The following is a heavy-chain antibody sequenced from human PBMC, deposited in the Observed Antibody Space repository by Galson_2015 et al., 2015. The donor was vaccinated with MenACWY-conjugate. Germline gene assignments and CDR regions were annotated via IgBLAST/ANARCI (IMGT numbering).Heavy chain of an antibody. J-gene: IGHJ4*02. CDR3: ARRGRGYRYGLGY. CDR1: GFTFSSHS. Sequence: SLRICCEASGFTFSSHSMYWVRQDPGKGLEWVSYISSSSSTIYYADSVKGRFTISRDNAKNSLYMQMNSLRAEDTAVYYCARRGRGYRYGLGYWGQGTLVTVSS. CDR2: ISSSSSTI. V-gene: IGHV3-48*04. D-gene: IGHD5-18*01.